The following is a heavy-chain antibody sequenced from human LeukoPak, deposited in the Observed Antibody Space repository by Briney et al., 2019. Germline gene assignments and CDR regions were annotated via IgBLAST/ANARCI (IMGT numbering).Heavy chain of an antibody. Sequence: SVKVSRKASGGTFSSYAISWVRQAPGQGLEWMGGIIPIFGTANYAQKFQGRVTITADKSTSTAYMELSSLRSEDTAVYYCATTIKRATVVPTRSPTKGAFDFWGQGTMVTVSS. V-gene: IGHV1-69*06. D-gene: IGHD4-23*01. CDR1: GGTFSSYA. CDR3: ATTIKRATVVPTRSPTKGAFDF. CDR2: IIPIFGTA. J-gene: IGHJ3*01.